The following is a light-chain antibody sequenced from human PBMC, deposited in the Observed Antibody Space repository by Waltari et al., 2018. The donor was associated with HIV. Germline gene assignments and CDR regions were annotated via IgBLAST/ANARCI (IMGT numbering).Light chain of an antibody. CDR2: GEA. V-gene: IGLV1-40*01. CDR1: TSNIGAGYD. CDR3: QSYDRSLSGVI. J-gene: IGLJ2*01. Sequence: QSVLTQPPSVSGAPGQRVTISCTGNTSNIGAGYDVHWYQQLPGTAPKLLIYGEASGPSGVPDRFAGSTSGTSASLAITGLRAEDECDYYCQSYDRSLSGVIFGGGTKLTVL.